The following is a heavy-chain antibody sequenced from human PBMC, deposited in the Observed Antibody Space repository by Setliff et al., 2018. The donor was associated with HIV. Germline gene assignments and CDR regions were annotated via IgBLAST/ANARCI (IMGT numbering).Heavy chain of an antibody. CDR2: IYYSGGT. CDR1: GGSISSHY. Sequence: SETLSLTCTVSGGSISSHYWSWIRQPPGKGLEWIGSIYYSGGTTYNPSLKSRVTISVDTSKNQFSLRLTSVTAADTAVYYCARVATGPESFDIWGQGTMVTVSS. V-gene: IGHV4-59*11. J-gene: IGHJ3*02. CDR3: ARVATGPESFDI. D-gene: IGHD3-9*01.